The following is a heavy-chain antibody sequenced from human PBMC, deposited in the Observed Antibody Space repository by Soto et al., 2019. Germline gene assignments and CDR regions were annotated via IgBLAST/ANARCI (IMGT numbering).Heavy chain of an antibody. Sequence: EVQLMESGGGLVQPGGSLRLSCTASGFTFTSYSINWVRQAPGQGLEWISYISSTSATIYYADSVRGRFTVSRDNAKNSVYLQINSLRAEDTAVYFCARAKSLEYNWFDTWGQVTPVTVSS. CDR3: ARAKSLEYNWFDT. CDR2: ISSTSATI. V-gene: IGHV3-48*01. J-gene: IGHJ5*02. CDR1: GFTFTSYS.